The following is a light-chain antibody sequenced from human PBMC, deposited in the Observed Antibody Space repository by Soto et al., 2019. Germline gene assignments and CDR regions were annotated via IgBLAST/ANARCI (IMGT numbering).Light chain of an antibody. CDR1: SSDVGGYNY. Sequence: SVLTQPASVSGSPGQSITISCTGTSSDVGGYNYVSWYQQHPGKAPKLMIYDVSNRPSGVSNRFSGSKSGNTASLTISGLQAEDEADYYCSSYARSSTRYVFGTGTKVTVL. V-gene: IGLV2-14*01. CDR3: SSYARSSTRYV. CDR2: DVS. J-gene: IGLJ1*01.